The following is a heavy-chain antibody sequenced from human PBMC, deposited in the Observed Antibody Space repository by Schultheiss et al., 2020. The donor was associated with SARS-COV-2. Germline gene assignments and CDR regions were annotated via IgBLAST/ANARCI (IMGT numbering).Heavy chain of an antibody. J-gene: IGHJ4*02. CDR1: GFTFSSYA. D-gene: IGHD5-18*01. CDR3: ARPKTVDTAMVPGY. V-gene: IGHV3-30*04. CDR2: ISYDGSNK. Sequence: GGSLRLSCAASGFTFSSYAMHWVRQAPGKGLEWVAVISYDGSNKYYADSVKGRFTISRDNSKNTLYLQMNSLRAEDTAVYYCARPKTVDTAMVPGYWGQGTLVTVSS.